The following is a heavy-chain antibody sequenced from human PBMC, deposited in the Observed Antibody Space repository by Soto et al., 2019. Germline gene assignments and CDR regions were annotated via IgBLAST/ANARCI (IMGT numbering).Heavy chain of an antibody. CDR3: ARPTIAAAGPPDY. J-gene: IGHJ4*02. V-gene: IGHV3-33*01. CDR1: GFTFSSYG. D-gene: IGHD6-13*01. Sequence: GGSLRLSCAASGFTFSSYGLHWVRQAPGKGLGWVAVIWYDGSNKYYADSVKGRFTISRDNSKNTLYLQMNSLRAEDTAVYYCARPTIAAAGPPDYWGQGTLVTVS. CDR2: IWYDGSNK.